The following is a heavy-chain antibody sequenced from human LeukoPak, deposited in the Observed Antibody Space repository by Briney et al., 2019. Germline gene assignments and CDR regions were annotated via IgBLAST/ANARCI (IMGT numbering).Heavy chain of an antibody. CDR3: ARGRGVTPDY. D-gene: IGHD3-10*01. J-gene: IGHJ4*02. CDR1: GLSFSSNA. CDR2: ISYDGSNK. V-gene: IGHV3-30-3*01. Sequence: PGGSLRLSCAASGLSFSSNAMHWVRQAPGKGLEWVAVISYDGSNKYYADSVKGRFTISRDNSKNTLYLQMNSLRAEDTAVYYCARGRGVTPDYWGQGTLVTVSS.